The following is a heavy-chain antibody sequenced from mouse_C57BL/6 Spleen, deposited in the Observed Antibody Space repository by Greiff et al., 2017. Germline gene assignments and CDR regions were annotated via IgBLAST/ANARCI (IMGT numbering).Heavy chain of an antibody. D-gene: IGHD4-1*02. CDR3: AREQLGHAMDY. CDR1: GYTFTGYW. J-gene: IGHJ4*01. CDR2: ILPGSGST. Sequence: QVQLQQSGAELMKPGASVKLSCKATGYTFTGYWIEWVKQRPGHGLEWIGEILPGSGSTKKNEKFKGKGTFTADTSSNTAYMPLSNLTTVDSAIYYCAREQLGHAMDYWGQGTSVTVSS. V-gene: IGHV1-9*01.